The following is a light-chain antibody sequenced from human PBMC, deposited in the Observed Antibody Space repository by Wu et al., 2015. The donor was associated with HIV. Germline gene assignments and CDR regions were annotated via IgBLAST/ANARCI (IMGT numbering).Light chain of an antibody. CDR3: QRYNSYSRT. J-gene: IGKJ1*01. Sequence: DIQMTQSPSTLSASLGDRVTITCRASQSISTWLAWYQQKPGKAPKLLIYKASSLQSGVPPRFSGSGSGTEYTLTISSLQPDDFATYYCQRYNSYSRTFGQGTKVEIK. V-gene: IGKV1-5*03. CDR2: KAS. CDR1: QSISTW.